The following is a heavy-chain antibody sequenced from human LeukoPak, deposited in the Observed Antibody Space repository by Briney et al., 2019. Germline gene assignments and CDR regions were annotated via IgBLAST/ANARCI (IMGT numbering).Heavy chain of an antibody. D-gene: IGHD3-10*01. Sequence: PSETLSLTCTVSGGSISSGGYYWSWIRQPPGKGLEWIGEIYHSGSTNYNPSLKSRVTISVDKSKNQFSLKLSSVTAADTAVYYCAERRWLGPFDYWGQGTLVTVSS. J-gene: IGHJ4*02. CDR3: AERRWLGPFDY. V-gene: IGHV4-30-2*01. CDR2: IYHSGST. CDR1: GGSISSGGYY.